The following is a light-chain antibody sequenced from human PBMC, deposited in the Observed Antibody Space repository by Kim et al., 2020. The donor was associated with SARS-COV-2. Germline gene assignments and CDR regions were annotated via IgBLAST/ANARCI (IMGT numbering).Light chain of an antibody. J-gene: IGKJ2*01. CDR3: QQYGSSPPYT. V-gene: IGKV3-20*01. CDR2: GAS. CDR1: LSVSSSY. Sequence: GARATLSCRASLSVSSSYLAWYQQKPGQAPRLLIYGASSRATGIPDRFSGSGSGTDFTLTISRLEPEDFAVYYCQQYGSSPPYTFGQGTKLEI.